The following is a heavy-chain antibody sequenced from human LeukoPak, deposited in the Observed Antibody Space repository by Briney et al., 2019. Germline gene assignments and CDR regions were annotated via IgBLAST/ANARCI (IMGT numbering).Heavy chain of an antibody. V-gene: IGHV3-66*01. CDR3: ARDRGWFDP. J-gene: IGHJ5*02. CDR2: IYSGGNT. Sequence: GGSLRLSCAASXLIVSSNYMAWVRQAPGKGLEWVSVIYSGGNTYYADSVKGRFTISRDNSKNTLYLQMNSLRAEDTAVYYCARDRGWFDPWGLGTLVTVSS. CDR1: XLIVSSNY.